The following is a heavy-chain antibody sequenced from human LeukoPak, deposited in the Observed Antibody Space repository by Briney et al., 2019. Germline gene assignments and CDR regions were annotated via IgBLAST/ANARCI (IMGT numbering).Heavy chain of an antibody. CDR3: TRTFLSGDGYKVGYFDY. D-gene: IGHD5-24*01. CDR1: GLTLSSNY. J-gene: IGHJ4*02. V-gene: IGHV3-53*01. CDR2: IYSSGST. Sequence: GGSLRLSCAASGLTLSSNYMSWVRQAPGKGLEWGSLIYSSGSTYYADSVKGRFTISRDNSKNTLFLQMNSLTAEDTAMYYCTRTFLSGDGYKVGYFDYWGQGTLVTVSS.